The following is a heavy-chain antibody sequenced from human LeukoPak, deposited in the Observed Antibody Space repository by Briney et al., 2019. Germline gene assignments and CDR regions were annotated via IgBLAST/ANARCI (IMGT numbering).Heavy chain of an antibody. D-gene: IGHD2-21*01. CDR1: GFTFSSYS. J-gene: IGHJ3*02. CDR3: ARCGGGAAFDI. V-gene: IGHV3-21*01. CDR2: ISSSSSYI. Sequence: GGSLRLSCAASGFTFSSYSMNWVRQAPGKGLEWVSPISSSSSYIYYADSVKGRFTISRDNAKNSLYLQMNSLRAEDTAVYYCARCGGGAAFDIWGQGTMVTVSS.